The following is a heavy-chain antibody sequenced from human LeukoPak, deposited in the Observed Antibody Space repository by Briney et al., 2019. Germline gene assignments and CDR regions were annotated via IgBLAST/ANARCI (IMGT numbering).Heavy chain of an antibody. D-gene: IGHD3-10*01. CDR2: IYHSGST. Sequence: SETLSLTCAVYGGSFSGYYWSWIRQPPGKGLEWIGSIYHSGSTYYNPSLKSRVTMSVDTPKNQFSLKLSSVTAADTAVYYCARGEYGSGSYYNPLNWFDPWGQGTLVTVSS. J-gene: IGHJ5*02. CDR1: GGSFSGYY. CDR3: ARGEYGSGSYYNPLNWFDP. V-gene: IGHV4-34*01.